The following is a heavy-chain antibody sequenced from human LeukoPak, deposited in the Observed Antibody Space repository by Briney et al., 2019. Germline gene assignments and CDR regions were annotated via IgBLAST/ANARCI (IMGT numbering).Heavy chain of an antibody. D-gene: IGHD3-3*01. CDR3: AKVGYDSWAIDY. CDR2: ISGRGGST. V-gene: IGHV3-23*01. CDR1: GFTFNTYA. J-gene: IGHJ4*02. Sequence: RASLRLSCAASGFTFNTYAMSWVRQAPGKGLEWVSGISGRGGSTYYADSVKGRFTISRDNSKNTLYLQMNSLRAEDTAVYYCAKVGYDSWAIDYWGQGTLVTVSS.